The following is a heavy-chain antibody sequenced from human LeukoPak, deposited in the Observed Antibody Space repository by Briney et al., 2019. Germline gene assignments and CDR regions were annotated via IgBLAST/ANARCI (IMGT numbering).Heavy chain of an antibody. V-gene: IGHV4-30-4*08. CDR1: GGSIRSGDYY. CDR3: ARDRLELQDAFDI. D-gene: IGHD1-7*01. J-gene: IGHJ3*02. CDR2: IYYSGST. Sequence: SQTLSLTXTVSGGSIRSGDYYWSWIRQPPGKGLEWIGYIYYSGSTYYNPSLKSRVTISVDTSKNQFSLKLSSVTAADTAVYYCARDRLELQDAFDIWGQGTMVTVSS.